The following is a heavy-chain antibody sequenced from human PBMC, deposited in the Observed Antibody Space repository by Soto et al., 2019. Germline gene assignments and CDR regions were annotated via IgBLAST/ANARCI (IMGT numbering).Heavy chain of an antibody. CDR3: ARARMDTIIKY. J-gene: IGHJ4*02. CDR2: IYYSGST. V-gene: IGHV4-59*01. D-gene: IGHD5-18*01. CDR1: GGSISSYY. Sequence: SETLSLTCTVSGGSISSYYWSWIRQPPGKGLEWIGYIYYSGSTNYNPSLKSRVTISVDTSKNQFSLKLSSVTAADTAVYYCARARMDTIIKYWCPGTLVTVSS.